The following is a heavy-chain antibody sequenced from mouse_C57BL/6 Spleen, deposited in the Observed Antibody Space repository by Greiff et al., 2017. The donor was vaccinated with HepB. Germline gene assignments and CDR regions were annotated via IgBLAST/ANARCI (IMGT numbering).Heavy chain of an antibody. V-gene: IGHV1-59*01. CDR1: GYTFTSYW. D-gene: IGHD2-5*01. J-gene: IGHJ2*01. Sequence: QVQLQQSGAELVRPGTSVKLSCKASGYTFTSYWMHWVKQRPGQGLEWIGVIDPSDSYTNYNQKFKGKATLTVDTSSSTAYMQLSSLTSEDSAVYYCARGGYSNYFDYWGQGTTLTVSS. CDR2: IDPSDSYT. CDR3: ARGGYSNYFDY.